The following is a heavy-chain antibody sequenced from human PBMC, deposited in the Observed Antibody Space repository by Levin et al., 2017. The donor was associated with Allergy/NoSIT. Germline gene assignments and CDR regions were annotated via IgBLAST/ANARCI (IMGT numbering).Heavy chain of an antibody. CDR2: IYPGDSDT. Sequence: GESLKISCQGSGYSFTSYWIGWVRQMPGKGLEWVGTIYPGDSDTRYSPSFQGQVTISADKSISTVYLQWSSLKAADTAIYYCAKRGTREYYYCMDVWGKGTTFTVSS. J-gene: IGHJ6*03. CDR1: GYSFTSYW. D-gene: IGHD1-1*01. V-gene: IGHV5-51*01. CDR3: AKRGTREYYYCMDV.